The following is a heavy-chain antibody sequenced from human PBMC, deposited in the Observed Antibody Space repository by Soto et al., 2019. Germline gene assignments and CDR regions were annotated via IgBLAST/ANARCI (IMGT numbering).Heavy chain of an antibody. D-gene: IGHD2-21*01. V-gene: IGHV4-59*01. CDR1: GGSLIDDY. Sequence: QVQLQESGPGLVKPLETVSLTCTVSGGSLIDDYWNWISQPPGKGLEWIGYVYYSGSTNYNPSRKSRVTISVDRSKDQFSLKLSCVTAADTAVYYWARGNDWKGSTFDIWGHGTMVSVSS. J-gene: IGHJ3*02. CDR2: VYYSGST. CDR3: ARGNDWKGSTFDI.